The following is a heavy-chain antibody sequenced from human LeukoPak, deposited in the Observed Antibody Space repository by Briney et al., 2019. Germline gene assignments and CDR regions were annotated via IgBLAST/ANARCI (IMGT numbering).Heavy chain of an antibody. CDR2: IGTGDNK. J-gene: IGHJ4*02. CDR3: AREQINCRGDCNDY. Sequence: GGSLRLSCEASGFASSNYEMNWVRQAPGKGLEWISYIGTGDNKHYADSIKGRFTTSRDDAKNSLFLEMHSLEADDTAVYYCAREQINCRGDCNDYWGQGTLVTVSS. V-gene: IGHV3-48*03. D-gene: IGHD2-21*02. CDR1: GFASSNYE.